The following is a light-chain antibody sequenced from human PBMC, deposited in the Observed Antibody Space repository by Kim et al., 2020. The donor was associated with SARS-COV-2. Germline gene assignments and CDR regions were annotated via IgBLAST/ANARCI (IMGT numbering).Light chain of an antibody. Sequence: QSVLTQPASVSGSPGQSITISCTGTSSDVGTYNFVSWYQQHPGKAPKLMIYDVNNRPSGVSNRFSGSKSGNTASLTISGLQAEDEADYYCNSYTTSNTYVFGSGTKVTVL. CDR1: SSDVGTYNF. CDR2: DVN. V-gene: IGLV2-14*03. CDR3: NSYTTSNTYV. J-gene: IGLJ1*01.